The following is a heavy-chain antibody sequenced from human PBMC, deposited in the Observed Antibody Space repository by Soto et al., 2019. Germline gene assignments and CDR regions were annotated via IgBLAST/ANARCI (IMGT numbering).Heavy chain of an antibody. Sequence: QLQLQESGSGLVKPSQTLSLTCAVSGGSISSGGYSWSWIRQPPGKGLEWIGYIYHSGSTYYNPSLKSRVPISVDRSKNQCSLKLSSVTAADTAVYYCARSIAVADLSWFDPWGQGTLVTVSS. V-gene: IGHV4-30-2*01. CDR1: GGSISSGGYS. CDR2: IYHSGST. D-gene: IGHD6-19*01. J-gene: IGHJ5*02. CDR3: ARSIAVADLSWFDP.